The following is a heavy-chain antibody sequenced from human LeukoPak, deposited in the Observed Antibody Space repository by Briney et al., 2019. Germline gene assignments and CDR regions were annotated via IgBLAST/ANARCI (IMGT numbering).Heavy chain of an antibody. V-gene: IGHV3-7*01. J-gene: IGHJ4*02. Sequence: GGSLRLSCAASRFTFSSYWMSWVRQAPGKGLEWVANIKQDGSEKYYVDSVKGRFTISRDNAKNSLYLQMNSLRAEDTAVYYCARASGDYGDYWGQGTLVTVSS. CDR3: ARASGDYGDY. D-gene: IGHD3-10*01. CDR1: RFTFSSYW. CDR2: IKQDGSEK.